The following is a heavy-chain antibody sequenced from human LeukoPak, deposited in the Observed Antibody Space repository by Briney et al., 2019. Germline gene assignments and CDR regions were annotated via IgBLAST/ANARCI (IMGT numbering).Heavy chain of an antibody. J-gene: IGHJ6*03. CDR1: GGSFSGYY. D-gene: IGHD2-2*01. V-gene: IGHV4-34*01. CDR3: ARGRSLGYCSSTSCRYYYYMDV. Sequence: SETLSLTCAVYGGSFSGYYWSWIRQPPGKGLEWIGEINHSGSTNYNPSLKSRVTISVDTSKNQFSLKLSSVTAADTAVCYCARGRSLGYCSSTSCRYYYYMDVWGKGTTVTVSS. CDR2: INHSGST.